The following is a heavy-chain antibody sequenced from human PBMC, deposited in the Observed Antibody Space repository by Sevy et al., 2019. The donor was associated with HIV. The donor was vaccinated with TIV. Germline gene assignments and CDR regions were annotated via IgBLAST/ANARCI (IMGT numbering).Heavy chain of an antibody. V-gene: IGHV3-23*01. CDR2: ISGSGGST. J-gene: IGHJ4*02. D-gene: IGHD2-15*01. Sequence: GGSLRLSCVASGFTFRDYAMSWVRQAPGKGLQWVSGISGSGGSTHYAGSVKGQFTISRDNSKNTLYLQINSLRAEDTAVYYCAKLSCSDGNCFSIDYWGQGTLVTVSS. CDR1: GFTFRDYA. CDR3: AKLSCSDGNCFSIDY.